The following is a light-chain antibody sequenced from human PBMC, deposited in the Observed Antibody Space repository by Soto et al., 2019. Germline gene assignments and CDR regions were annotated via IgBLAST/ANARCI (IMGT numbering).Light chain of an antibody. J-gene: IGLJ2*01. V-gene: IGLV2-14*01. CDR2: EVT. CDR1: RSDIGRYNY. CDR3: SSYSTTTSPHVL. Sequence: QSVLAQPASVSGSPGQSITISCTGTRSDIGRYNYVSWYQQRPGKAPNLLIYEVTYRPSGVSARFSGSKSGSTASLTISGLQAEDEADYYCSSYSTTTSPHVLFGGGTKVTVL.